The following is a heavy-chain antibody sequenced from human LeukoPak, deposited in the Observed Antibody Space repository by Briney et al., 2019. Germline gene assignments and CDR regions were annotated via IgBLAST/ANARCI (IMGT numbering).Heavy chain of an antibody. V-gene: IGHV3-43*01. J-gene: IGHJ4*02. CDR3: TTSNDILTGYWWLDY. Sequence: PGGSLRLSCAASGFNFDDYTMHWVRQAPGKGLEWVSLFSMNGFSIFYADSVKGRFTISRDNSKNSLYLQMNSLRTEDTALYYCTTSNDILTGYWWLDYWGQGTLVTVSS. D-gene: IGHD3-9*01. CDR2: FSMNGFSI. CDR1: GFNFDDYT.